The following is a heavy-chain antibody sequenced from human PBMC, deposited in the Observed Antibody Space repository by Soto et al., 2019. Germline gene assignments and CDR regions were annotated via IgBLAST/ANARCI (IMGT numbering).Heavy chain of an antibody. CDR3: VRAVQGGGWSGEYNWFDP. CDR2: IIPIFGTA. V-gene: IGHV1-69*12. D-gene: IGHD3-10*01. CDR1: GGTFSSYA. J-gene: IGHJ5*02. Sequence: QVQLVQSGAEVKKPGSSVKVSCKASGGTFSSYAISWVRQAPGQGLEWMGGIIPIFGTANYAQKFQGRVTITADESTSTAYMELSSLRSEDTAVYYCVRAVQGGGWSGEYNWFDPWGQGTLVTVSS.